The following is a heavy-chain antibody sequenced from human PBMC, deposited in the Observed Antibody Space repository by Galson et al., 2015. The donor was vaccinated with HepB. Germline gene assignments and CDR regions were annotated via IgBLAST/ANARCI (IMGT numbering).Heavy chain of an antibody. J-gene: IGHJ6*02. CDR2: ISYDGSNK. CDR3: AKGGDCSGGSCYSRYYYYGMDV. Sequence: SLRLSCAASGFTFSSYGMHWVRQAPGKGLEWVAVISYDGSNKYYADSVKGRFTISRDNSKNTLYLQMNSLRAEDTAVYYCAKGGDCSGGSCYSRYYYYGMDVWGQGTTVTVSS. V-gene: IGHV3-30*18. D-gene: IGHD2-15*01. CDR1: GFTFSSYG.